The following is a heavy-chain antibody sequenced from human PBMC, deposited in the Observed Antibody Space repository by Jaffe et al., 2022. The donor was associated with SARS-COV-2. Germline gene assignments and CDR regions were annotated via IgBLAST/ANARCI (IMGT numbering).Heavy chain of an antibody. Sequence: QVQLVQSGAEVKKPGASVKVSCKASGYTFTTHPMHWVRQAPGQGLEWMGWINAGNGVTKYSQKFQGRVTITRDTSASTVYMELSSLRSEDTAVYYCARGSAYYTFYCFDYWGQGTLVTVSS. CDR1: GYTFTTHP. V-gene: IGHV1-3*01. CDR3: ARGSAYYTFYCFDY. D-gene: IGHD3-22*01. CDR2: INAGNGVT. J-gene: IGHJ4*02.